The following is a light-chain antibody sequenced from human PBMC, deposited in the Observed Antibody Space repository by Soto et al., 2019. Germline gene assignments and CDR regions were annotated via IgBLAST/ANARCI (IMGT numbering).Light chain of an antibody. V-gene: IGKV1-5*01. CDR3: QQYENYWT. J-gene: IGKJ1*01. CDR2: DAS. CDR1: QSLSSW. Sequence: DIQMTQSPSTLSATAGDRVTITCRASQSLSSWLAWYQHKPGKAPKLLIYDASNLESGVPSRFSVSGSGTECSLTISNLQPDDCATYYCQQYENYWTFGQGTRGEIK.